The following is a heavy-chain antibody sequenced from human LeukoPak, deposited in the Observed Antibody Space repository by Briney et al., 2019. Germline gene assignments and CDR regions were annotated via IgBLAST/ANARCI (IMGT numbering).Heavy chain of an antibody. D-gene: IGHD5-24*01. V-gene: IGHV4-30-4*01. CDR3: ARNRDGYIYYFDY. CDR1: GGSISSGDYY. CDR2: IYYSGST. Sequence: SQTLSLICTVSGGSISSGDYYWSWIRQPPGKGLECIGYIYYSGSTYYNPSLKSRVTISVDTSKNQFSLKLSSVTAADTAVYYCARNRDGYIYYFDYWGQGTLVTVSS. J-gene: IGHJ4*02.